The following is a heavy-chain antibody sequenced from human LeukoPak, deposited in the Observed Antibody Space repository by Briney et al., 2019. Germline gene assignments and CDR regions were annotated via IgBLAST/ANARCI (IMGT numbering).Heavy chain of an antibody. CDR2: INPSGGST. V-gene: IGHV1-46*01. D-gene: IGHD3-22*01. CDR3: ARLVVRRYYFDY. J-gene: IGHJ4*02. CDR1: GYTFTSYY. Sequence: ASVKVSCKASGYTFTSYYMHWVRQAPGQGLEWMGIINPSGGSTSYAQKFQGRVTMTRDTSTSTVYMEPSSLRSEDTAVYYCARLVVRRYYFDYWGQGTLVTVSS.